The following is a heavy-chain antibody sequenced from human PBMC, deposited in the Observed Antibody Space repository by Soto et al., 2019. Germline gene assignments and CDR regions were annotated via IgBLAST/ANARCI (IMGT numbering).Heavy chain of an antibody. J-gene: IGHJ4*02. D-gene: IGHD3-10*01. CDR3: ARGRYGAY. V-gene: IGHV1-18*01. CDR2: ISAHNGNT. Sequence: QVHLVQSGAEVKKPGASVKVSCKGSGYAFTTYGITWVRQAPGQGLEWMGWISAHNGNTNYAQKLQGRVTVTSDTSTSTAYMELRSLRSDDTAVYYCARGRYGAYWGQGALVTVSS. CDR1: GYAFTTYG.